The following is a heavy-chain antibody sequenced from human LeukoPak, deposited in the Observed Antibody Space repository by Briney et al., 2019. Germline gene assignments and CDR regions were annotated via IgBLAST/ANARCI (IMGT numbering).Heavy chain of an antibody. Sequence: GGSLRLSCAASGFTFSTYGMGWVRQAPGKGLEWVSAISGGGGSTYYADSVKGRFTISRDNSNNTLYLQMNSLRAEDTAVYYCAKAQKLGNYEFFLFDYWGQGALVTVSS. D-gene: IGHD7-27*01. CDR3: AKAQKLGNYEFFLFDY. CDR1: GFTFSTYG. CDR2: ISGGGGST. J-gene: IGHJ4*02. V-gene: IGHV3-23*01.